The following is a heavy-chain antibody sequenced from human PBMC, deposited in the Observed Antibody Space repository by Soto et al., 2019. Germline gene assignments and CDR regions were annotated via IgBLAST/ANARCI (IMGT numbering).Heavy chain of an antibody. J-gene: IGHJ4*02. CDR2: ISGSGGRT. CDR3: AKGIPDSAYCGGDCNYFDY. D-gene: IGHD2-21*02. Sequence: PGGSLRLSCAASGFTFSSYAMSWVRQAPGKGLEWVSGISGSGGRTYYANSVRGRFTVSIDNSQNTLYLQMNSLRAEDTAVYYCAKGIPDSAYCGGDCNYFDYWGQGTLVTVSS. V-gene: IGHV3-23*01. CDR1: GFTFSSYA.